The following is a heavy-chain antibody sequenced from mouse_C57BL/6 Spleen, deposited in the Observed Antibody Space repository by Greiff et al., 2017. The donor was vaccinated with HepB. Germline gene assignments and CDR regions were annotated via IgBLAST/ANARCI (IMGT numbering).Heavy chain of an antibody. D-gene: IGHD2-1*01. Sequence: QVQLQQPGAELVMPGASVKLSCKASGYTFTSYWMHWVKQRPGQGLEWIGEIDPSDSYTNYNQKFKGKSTLTVDKSSSTAYMQLSSLTSEDSAVYYCARSESTMAYFDYWGQGTTLKVSS. CDR3: ARSESTMAYFDY. V-gene: IGHV1-69*01. CDR2: IDPSDSYT. J-gene: IGHJ2*01. CDR1: GYTFTSYW.